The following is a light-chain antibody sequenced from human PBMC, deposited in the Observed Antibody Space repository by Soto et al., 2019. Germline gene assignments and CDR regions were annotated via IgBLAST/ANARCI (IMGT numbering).Light chain of an antibody. CDR2: GNS. CDR1: SSNIGAGYD. Sequence: QSVLTQPPSVSGAPGQRVTISCTGSSSNIGAGYDVHWYQQLPGTAPKLLIYGNSNRPSGVPDRFSGSKSGTSASLAITGLQAEDDADYYCQSYDSSMSCSVYVFGTGTKLTVL. J-gene: IGLJ1*01. CDR3: QSYDSSMSCSVYV. V-gene: IGLV1-40*01.